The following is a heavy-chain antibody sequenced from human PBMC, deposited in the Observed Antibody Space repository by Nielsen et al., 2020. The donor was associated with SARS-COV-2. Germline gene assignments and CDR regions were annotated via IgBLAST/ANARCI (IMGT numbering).Heavy chain of an antibody. J-gene: IGHJ4*02. Sequence: GESLKISCAASGFTVSSNYMSWVRQAPGKGLEWVSVIYSGGSTYYADSVKGRFTISRDNSKNTLYLQMNSLRAEDTAVYYCAKPMTTVTTGGLDYWGQGTLVTVSS. D-gene: IGHD4-17*01. CDR3: AKPMTTVTTGGLDY. V-gene: IGHV3-53*01. CDR1: GFTVSSNY. CDR2: IYSGGST.